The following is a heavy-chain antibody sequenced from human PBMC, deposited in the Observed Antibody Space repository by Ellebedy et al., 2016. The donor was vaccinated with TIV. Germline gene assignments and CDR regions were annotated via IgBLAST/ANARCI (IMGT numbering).Heavy chain of an antibody. J-gene: IGHJ4*02. CDR1: GGSFSGYY. Sequence: SETLSLXXAVYGGSFSGYYWSWIRQPPGKGLEWIGEINHSGSTNYNPSLKSRVTISVDTSKNQFSLKLSSVTAADTAVYYCARQSVGATQCVDYWGQGTLVTVSS. CDR2: INHSGST. CDR3: ARQSVGATQCVDY. D-gene: IGHD1-26*01. V-gene: IGHV4-34*01.